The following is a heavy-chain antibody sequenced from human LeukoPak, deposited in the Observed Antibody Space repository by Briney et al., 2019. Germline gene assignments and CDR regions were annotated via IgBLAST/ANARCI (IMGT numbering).Heavy chain of an antibody. CDR1: GRTFTGYY. Sequence: ASVKVSCKASGRTFTGYYMHWVRQAPGQGLEWMGWIDLNSGGTKYEQRFQGRVTMTRDTSISTAYMELSRLRSDDRAVYYCARQRNYYDSSGYYDYWGQGTLVTVSS. CDR3: ARQRNYYDSSGYYDY. CDR2: IDLNSGGT. V-gene: IGHV1-2*02. J-gene: IGHJ4*02. D-gene: IGHD3-22*01.